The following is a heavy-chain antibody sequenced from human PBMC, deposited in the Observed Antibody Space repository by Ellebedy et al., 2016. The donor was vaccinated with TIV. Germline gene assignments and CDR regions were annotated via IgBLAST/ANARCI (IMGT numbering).Heavy chain of an antibody. J-gene: IGHJ5*02. D-gene: IGHD4-17*01. CDR3: ARRASYGDYAVQVNPWFDP. CDR1: GFTFSHYA. V-gene: IGHV3-7*01. CDR2: IRQEGDEI. Sequence: PGGSLRLSCSASGFTFSHYAMHWVRQAPGKGLEWVAKIRQEGDEIYYVESVKGRFTISRDNAKNSLFLQMNSLRVEDTAVYYCARRASYGDYAVQVNPWFDPWGQGTLVTVSS.